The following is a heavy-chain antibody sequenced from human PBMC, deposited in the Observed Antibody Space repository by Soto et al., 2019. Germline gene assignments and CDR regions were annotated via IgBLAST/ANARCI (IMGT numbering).Heavy chain of an antibody. CDR1: GGSISSYY. CDR3: ARHLTYYYILTGYYKYPNPSNDAFDI. V-gene: IGHV4-59*08. J-gene: IGHJ3*02. D-gene: IGHD3-9*01. Sequence: SETLSLTCTVSGGSISSYYWSWIRQPPGKGLEWIGYIYYSGSTNYNPSLKSRVTISVDTSKNQFSLKLSSVTAADTAVYYCARHLTYYYILTGYYKYPNPSNDAFDIWSQGTMVTVSS. CDR2: IYYSGST.